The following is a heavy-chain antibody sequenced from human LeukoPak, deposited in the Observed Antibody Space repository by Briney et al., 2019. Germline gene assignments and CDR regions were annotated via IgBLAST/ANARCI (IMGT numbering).Heavy chain of an antibody. Sequence: SETLPLTCTVSGGSISSGSYYWSWIRQPAGKGLEWIGRIYTSGSTNYNPSLKSRVTISVDTSKNQFSLKLSSVTAADTAVYYCASSHTAMGGYFDYWGQGTLVTVSS. D-gene: IGHD5-18*01. CDR1: GGSISSGSYY. CDR2: IYTSGST. J-gene: IGHJ4*02. V-gene: IGHV4-61*02. CDR3: ASSHTAMGGYFDY.